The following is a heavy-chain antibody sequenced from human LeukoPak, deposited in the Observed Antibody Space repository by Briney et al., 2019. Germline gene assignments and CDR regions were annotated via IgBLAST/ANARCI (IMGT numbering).Heavy chain of an antibody. Sequence: GGSLRHSCAASGFTFSKYWMLWVRQAPGKGLESVSRINTDGTVTTYAGSVKGRFTVSRDNADNTMFLQMNSVRDEDTAVYYCATKQWLAPPPGPWGQGTPVTVSS. V-gene: IGHV3-74*01. D-gene: IGHD6-19*01. CDR2: INTDGTVT. CDR1: GFTFSKYW. J-gene: IGHJ5*02. CDR3: ATKQWLAPPPGP.